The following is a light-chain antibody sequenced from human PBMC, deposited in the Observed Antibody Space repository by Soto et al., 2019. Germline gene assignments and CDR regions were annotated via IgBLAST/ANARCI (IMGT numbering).Light chain of an antibody. CDR2: GVS. CDR3: RSFTSSYFLV. CDR1: GRDVGSYNY. Sequence: QGAHSHPASVSGTPGHVIYISFTGSGRDVGSYNYVSWYQQHPGKAPKLIIYGVSHRPSGVSPCLSASTSAYTASLIISGLQHEEEADYYCRSFTSSYFLVFGPGTKVTVL. J-gene: IGLJ1*01. V-gene: IGLV2-14*01.